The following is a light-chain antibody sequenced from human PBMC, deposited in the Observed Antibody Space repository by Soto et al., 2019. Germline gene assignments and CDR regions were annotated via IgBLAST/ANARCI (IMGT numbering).Light chain of an antibody. V-gene: IGKV3-20*01. CDR3: QQYGSSQYT. J-gene: IGKJ2*01. CDR2: GAS. CDR1: QSVSSSY. Sequence: EIVLTQSPGTLSLSPGERATLSCRASQSVSSSYLAWYQQKPGQAPRLLIYGASSRATGIPDRFSGSGSGTDFTLASSRLEPEDFAVYYCQQYGSSQYTFSQGTKLEIK.